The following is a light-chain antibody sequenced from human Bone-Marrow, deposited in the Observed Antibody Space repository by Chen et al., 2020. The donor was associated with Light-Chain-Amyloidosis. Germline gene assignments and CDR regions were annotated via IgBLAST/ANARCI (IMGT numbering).Light chain of an antibody. Sequence: QSVLTQPPSASETPGQRVTISCSGSNSNIGSNSVNWYQQLPGTAPKPRMYSDNQRPSGVPDRFSGSKSGTSASLAISGLQSEDEADYYCAAWDDSLNSWVFGGGTKLTVL. CDR2: SDN. J-gene: IGLJ3*02. V-gene: IGLV1-44*01. CDR1: NSNIGSNS. CDR3: AAWDDSLNSWV.